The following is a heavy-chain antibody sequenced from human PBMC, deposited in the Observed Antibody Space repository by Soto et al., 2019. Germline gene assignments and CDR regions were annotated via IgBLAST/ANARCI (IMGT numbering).Heavy chain of an antibody. CDR1: GDSVSSNSAA. CDR2: TYYRSKWYN. D-gene: IGHD6-6*01. Sequence: PSQTLSLTCAISGDSVSSNSAAWNWIRQSPSRGLEWLGRTYYRSKWYNDYAVSVKSRITINPDTSKNQFSLQLNSVTPEDTAVYYCARDSSSFVEVQTLKLYKWFDPWGQGTRVTVSS. CDR3: ARDSSSFVEVQTLKLYKWFDP. J-gene: IGHJ5*02. V-gene: IGHV6-1*01.